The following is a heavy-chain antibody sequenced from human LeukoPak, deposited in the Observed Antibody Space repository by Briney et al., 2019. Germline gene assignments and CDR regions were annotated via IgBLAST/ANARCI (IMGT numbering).Heavy chain of an antibody. CDR3: ARAWQWPPLDS. D-gene: IGHD6-19*01. CDR1: GGSISSYY. J-gene: IGHJ4*02. V-gene: IGHV4-4*07. CDR2: IHTCGST. Sequence: SETLSLTCTVSGGSISSYYWSWIRQPAGKGLEWIGRIHTCGSTNYNPSLKSRVTMSVDTSKNQFSLKVTSVTAADTAVYYCARAWQWPPLDSWGRGTLVTVSS.